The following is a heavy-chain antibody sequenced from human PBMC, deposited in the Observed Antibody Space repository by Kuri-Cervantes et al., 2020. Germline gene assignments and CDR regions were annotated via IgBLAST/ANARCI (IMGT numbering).Heavy chain of an antibody. D-gene: IGHD6-19*01. Sequence: ASVKVSCKASGYTFTSYDINWVRQATGQGLEWMGWMNPNSGNTGYAQKFQGRVTITRDTSASTAYMELSSLRSEDTAVYYCARDKRSSWRESSGWYFDYWGQGTLVTVSS. V-gene: IGHV1-8*01. CDR3: ARDKRSSWRESSGWYFDY. CDR2: MNPNSGNT. CDR1: GYTFTSYD. J-gene: IGHJ4*02.